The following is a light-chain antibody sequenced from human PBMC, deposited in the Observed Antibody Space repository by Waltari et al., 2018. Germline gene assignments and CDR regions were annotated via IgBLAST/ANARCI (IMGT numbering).Light chain of an antibody. J-gene: IGLJ1*01. CDR3: CSYVGLGIYV. V-gene: IGLV2-23*02. Sequence: QSGLTQPASVSGSPGQSITISCTGPSSDVGNYHLLSWYQQYPGKAPQHMVYEVTKRASGVADRFSGSKSGNTASLTIHGLQSEDEADYYCCSYVGLGIYVFGSGTKVTVL. CDR1: SSDVGNYHL. CDR2: EVT.